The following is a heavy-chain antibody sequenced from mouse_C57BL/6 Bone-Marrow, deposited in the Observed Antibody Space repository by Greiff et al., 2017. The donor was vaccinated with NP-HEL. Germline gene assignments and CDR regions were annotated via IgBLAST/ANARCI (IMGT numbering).Heavy chain of an antibody. D-gene: IGHD1-1*01. J-gene: IGHJ1*03. CDR1: GFSLTSYG. Sequence: QVQLKQSGPGLVQPSQSLSITCTVSGFSLTSYGVHWVRQSPGKGLEWLGVIWRGGSTDYNAAFMSRLSVTKDNSKSQVFFKMNSLQADDTAIYYCAKRNGSSRYWYFDVWGTGTTVTVSS. CDR2: IWRGGST. CDR3: AKRNGSSRYWYFDV. V-gene: IGHV2-5*01.